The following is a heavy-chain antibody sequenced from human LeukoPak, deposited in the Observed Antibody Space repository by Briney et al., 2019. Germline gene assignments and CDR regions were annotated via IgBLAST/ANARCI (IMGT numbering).Heavy chain of an antibody. CDR2: INTNTGNP. J-gene: IGHJ4*02. CDR3: ARGAVGATWGGFDY. D-gene: IGHD1-26*01. V-gene: IGHV7-4-1*02. CDR1: GYTFTSYA. Sequence: GASVKVSCKASGYTFTSYAMNWVRQAPGQGLEWMGWINTNTGNPTYAQGFTGRFVFSLDISVSTAYLQISSLKAEDTAVYYCARGAVGATWGGFDYWGQGTLVTVSS.